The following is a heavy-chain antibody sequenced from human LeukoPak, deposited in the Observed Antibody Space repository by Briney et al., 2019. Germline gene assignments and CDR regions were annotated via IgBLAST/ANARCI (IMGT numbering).Heavy chain of an antibody. CDR2: IEPGGSEE. CDR3: ARDPTHYLRYGYFDY. CDR1: TFTFSSLW. D-gene: IGHD3-9*01. J-gene: IGHJ4*02. Sequence: GGSLRLSCAVSTFTFSSLWMSWVRQAPGKGLEWVAKIEPGGSEENYLDSVKGRFTISRDDAKNSLYLQMNSLRVEDTAVYYCARDPTHYLRYGYFDYWGQGTLVTVSS. V-gene: IGHV3-7*01.